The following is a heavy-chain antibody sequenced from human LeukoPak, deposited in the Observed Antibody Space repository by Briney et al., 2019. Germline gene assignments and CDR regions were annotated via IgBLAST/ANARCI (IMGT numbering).Heavy chain of an antibody. CDR2: IPFDGSNK. D-gene: IGHD3-9*01. Sequence: GRSLRLSCAASGFAFSSCGMHWVRQAPGKGLEWVAFIPFDGSNKYSADSVKGRFTISRDNFKNTLFLQMNTLRAEGTAIYYCVKSVSTGLGVIDFWGQGTLVTVSS. V-gene: IGHV3-30*18. CDR3: VKSVSTGLGVIDF. J-gene: IGHJ4*02. CDR1: GFAFSSCG.